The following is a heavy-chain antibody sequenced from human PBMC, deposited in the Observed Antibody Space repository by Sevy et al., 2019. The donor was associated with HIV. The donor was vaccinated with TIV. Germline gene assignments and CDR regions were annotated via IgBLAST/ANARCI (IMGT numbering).Heavy chain of an antibody. V-gene: IGHV3-9*01. D-gene: IGHD6-19*01. CDR1: GFTFDDYA. CDR3: AKGSGWSNFFDY. CDR2: ISWNSGSI. Sequence: GGSLRLSCAASGFTFDDYAMHWVRQAPGKGLEWVSGISWNSGSIGYADSVKGRFTISRDNSKNTLYLQMNSLRAEDTAVYYCAKGSGWSNFFDYWGQGTLVTVSS. J-gene: IGHJ4*02.